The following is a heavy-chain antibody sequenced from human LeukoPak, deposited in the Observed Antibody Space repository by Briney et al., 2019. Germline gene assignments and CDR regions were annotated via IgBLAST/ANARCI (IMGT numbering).Heavy chain of an antibody. V-gene: IGHV3-7*01. D-gene: IGHD1-1*01. CDR1: GFTFTTCW. J-gene: IGHJ4*02. CDR2: IKYDGSAK. CDR3: ARNKRGDY. Sequence: GGSLRLSCAVSGFTFTTCWMSWARQAPGKGLEWVANIKYDGSAKYYVDSVKGRFTISRDNAKNSLFLQMNSLRAEDTAIYYCARNKRGDYWGQGTLVTVSS.